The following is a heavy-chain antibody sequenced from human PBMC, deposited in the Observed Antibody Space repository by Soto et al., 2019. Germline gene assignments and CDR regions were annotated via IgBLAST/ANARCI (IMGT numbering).Heavy chain of an antibody. V-gene: IGHV4-4*07. D-gene: IGHD3-22*01. CDR1: GGSISSYY. Sequence: QVQLQESGPGLVKPSETLSLTCTVSGGSISSYYWSWIRQPAGKGLEWIGRIYTSGSTNYNPSLKSRVTMSVDTSKNPFSLKLSSVTAADTAVYYCARSSGLYDSSGDDAFYIWGQGTMVTVSS. CDR2: IYTSGST. CDR3: ARSSGLYDSSGDDAFYI. J-gene: IGHJ3*02.